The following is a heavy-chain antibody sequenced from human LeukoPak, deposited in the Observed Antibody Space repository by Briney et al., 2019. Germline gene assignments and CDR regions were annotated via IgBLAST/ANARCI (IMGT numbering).Heavy chain of an antibody. CDR3: ARDAGFDY. CDR2: ITYDGSNK. Sequence: GRSLRLSCAASGFTFSSYAMHSVRQAPGKGLEWVAVITYDGSNKYYADSVKGRFTISRDNSKNTLYLQMNSLRAEDTAVYYCARDAGFDYWGQGTLVTVSS. J-gene: IGHJ4*02. CDR1: GFTFSSYA. V-gene: IGHV3-30-3*01.